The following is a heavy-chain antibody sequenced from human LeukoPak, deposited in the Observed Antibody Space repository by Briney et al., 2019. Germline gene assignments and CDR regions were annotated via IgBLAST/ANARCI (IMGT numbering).Heavy chain of an antibody. V-gene: IGHV4-39*07. CDR2: IYYSGTT. D-gene: IGHD1-26*01. J-gene: IGHJ4*02. Sequence: SETLSLTCTVSDGSISSSGYYWGWIRQPPGKGLEWIGSIYYSGTTYYNPSLKSRVTISVDTSKNQFSLKLSSVTAADTAVYYCATTTIRLGYWGQGTLVTVSS. CDR1: DGSISSSGYY. CDR3: ATTTIRLGY.